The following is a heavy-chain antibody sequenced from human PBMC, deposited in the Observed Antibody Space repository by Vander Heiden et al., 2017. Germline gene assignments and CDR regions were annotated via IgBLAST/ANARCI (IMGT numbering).Heavy chain of an antibody. D-gene: IGHD3-3*01. J-gene: IGHJ4*02. CDR3: ARLTRKYDFPRYYFDY. Sequence: QLQLQESGPGLVKPSETLSLTCTVSGGSISSSSYYWGWIRQPPGKGLEWIGSIYYRAPTYYNPSLKSRVTISVDTSKNQFALKLSSVTAADTAVYYCARLTRKYDFPRYYFDYWGQGTLVTVSS. CDR1: GGSISSSSYY. CDR2: IYYRAPT. V-gene: IGHV4-39*01.